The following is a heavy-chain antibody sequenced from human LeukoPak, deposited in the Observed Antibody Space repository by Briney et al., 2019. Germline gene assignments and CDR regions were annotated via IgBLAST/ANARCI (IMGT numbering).Heavy chain of an antibody. J-gene: IGHJ4*02. CDR3: ARMYSSGWYLILGIDY. CDR1: GGSISSSSYY. CDR2: IYYSGST. Sequence: PSETLSLTCTVSGGSISSSSYYWGWIRQPPGKGLEWIGSIYYSGSTYHNPSLKSRVTISVDTSKNQFSLKLSSVTAADTAVYYCARMYSSGWYLILGIDYWGQGTLVTVSS. V-gene: IGHV4-39*01. D-gene: IGHD6-19*01.